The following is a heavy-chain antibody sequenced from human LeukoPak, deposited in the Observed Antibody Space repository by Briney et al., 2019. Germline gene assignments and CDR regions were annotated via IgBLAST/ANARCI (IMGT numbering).Heavy chain of an antibody. J-gene: IGHJ1*01. CDR2: IYTSGST. V-gene: IGHV4-61*02. CDR1: GGSISSGSYY. D-gene: IGHD5-18*01. Sequence: SGTLSLTCTVSGGSISSGSYYWSWIRQPAGKGLEWIGRIYTSGSTNYNPSLKSRVTISVDTSKNQFSLKLSSVTAADTAVYYCAREGGPYSYGYGNFQHWGQGTLVTVSS. CDR3: AREGGPYSYGYGNFQH.